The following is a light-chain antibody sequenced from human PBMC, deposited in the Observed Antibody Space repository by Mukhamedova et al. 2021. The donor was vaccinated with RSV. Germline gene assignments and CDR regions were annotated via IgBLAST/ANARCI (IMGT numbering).Light chain of an antibody. CDR2: DAS. Sequence: QSVSSYLAWYQQKPGQAPRLLIYDASNRATGIPARFSGSGSGTDFTLTISSLEPEDFAVYYCQQRSNWPPITFGQGTRLEIK. CDR3: QQRSNWPPIT. J-gene: IGKJ5*01. CDR1: QSVSSY. V-gene: IGKV3-11*01.